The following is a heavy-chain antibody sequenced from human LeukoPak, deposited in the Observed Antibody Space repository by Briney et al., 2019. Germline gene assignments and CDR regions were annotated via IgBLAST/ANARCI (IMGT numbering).Heavy chain of an antibody. V-gene: IGHV4-34*01. CDR2: INHSGST. CDR1: GGSFSGYY. D-gene: IGHD6-13*01. Sequence: KTSETLSLTCAVYGGSFSGYYWSWIRQPPGEGVVWIGEINHSGSTNYNPSLKSRVTISVDTSKNQFSLKLSSVTAADTAVYYCARGLLYSSNQFDYWGQGTLVTVSS. CDR3: ARGLLYSSNQFDY. J-gene: IGHJ4*02.